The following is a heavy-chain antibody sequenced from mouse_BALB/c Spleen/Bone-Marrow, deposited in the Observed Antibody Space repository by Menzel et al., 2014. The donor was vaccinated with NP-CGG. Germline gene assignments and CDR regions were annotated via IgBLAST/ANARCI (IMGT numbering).Heavy chain of an antibody. V-gene: IGHV7-3*02. CDR2: IRNKANGYTT. CDR3: ARDKGRVFFDY. J-gene: IGHJ2*01. Sequence: EVKLVESGGGLAQPGGSLRLSCATSGFTFTDYYMNWVRQPPGKALEWLGFIRNKANGYTTEYSASVKSRFTISRDNSQNILYLQMNTLRADDSATYYCARDKGRVFFDYWGQGTTLTVSS. CDR1: GFTFTDYY.